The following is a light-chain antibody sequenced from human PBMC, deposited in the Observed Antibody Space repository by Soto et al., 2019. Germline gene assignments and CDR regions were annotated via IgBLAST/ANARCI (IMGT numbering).Light chain of an antibody. CDR1: SSDIGAYDY. V-gene: IGLV2-14*01. CDR2: EVT. CDR3: SSHAGSSAFYV. Sequence: QSALTQPASVSGSPGQSITISCTGTSSDIGAYDYVSWYQQYPGRVPILLIHEVTNRPSGVSDRFSGSKSGNTASLTISGLQTEDEADYYCSSHAGSSAFYVFGTGTKLTVL. J-gene: IGLJ1*01.